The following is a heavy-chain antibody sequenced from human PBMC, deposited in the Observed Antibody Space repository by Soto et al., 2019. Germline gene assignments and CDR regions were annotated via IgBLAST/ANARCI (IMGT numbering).Heavy chain of an antibody. CDR2: ISGTGGSI. D-gene: IGHD2-15*01. CDR3: VTLLGYCSAATCPAGY. J-gene: IGHJ4*02. Sequence: LRLSCTASGLTFSSFEMNWVRQAPWKGLEWVSYISGTGGSIYYADSVKGRFTISRDNAKNSLYLQMNSLRAEDTAVYYCVTLLGYCSAATCPAGYWGQGTLVTVYS. CDR1: GLTFSSFE. V-gene: IGHV3-48*03.